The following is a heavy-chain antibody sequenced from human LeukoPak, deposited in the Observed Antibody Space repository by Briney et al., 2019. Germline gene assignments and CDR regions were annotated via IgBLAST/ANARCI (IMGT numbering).Heavy chain of an antibody. V-gene: IGHV3-23*01. CDR1: GFTFSSYA. CDR3: AKGYYYDSSGYYRLYFDY. D-gene: IGHD3-22*01. Sequence: GGSLRLSCAASGFTFSSYAMSWVRQAPGKGLEWVSTISGSGGTTYYANSVKGRFTISRDNSKNTLYLQMNSLRAEDTAVYYCAKGYYYDSSGYYRLYFDYWGQGTLVTVSS. CDR2: ISGSGGTT. J-gene: IGHJ4*02.